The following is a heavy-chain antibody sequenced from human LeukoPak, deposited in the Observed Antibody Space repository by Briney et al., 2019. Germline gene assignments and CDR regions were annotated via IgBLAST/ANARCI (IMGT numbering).Heavy chain of an antibody. V-gene: IGHV4-59*01. Sequence: KSSETLSLTCTVSGGSISSYYWSWIRQPPGKGLEWIGHIYYSGSTNYNPSLKSRVTISVDTSKNQFSLKLSSVTAADTAVYYCARDRGGRWWFDYWGQGTLVTVSS. CDR2: IYYSGST. CDR1: GGSISSYY. J-gene: IGHJ4*02. CDR3: ARDRGGRWWFDY. D-gene: IGHD2-15*01.